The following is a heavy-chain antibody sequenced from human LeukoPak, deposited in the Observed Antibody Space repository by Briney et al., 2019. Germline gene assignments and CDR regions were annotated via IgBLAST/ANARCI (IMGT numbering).Heavy chain of an antibody. CDR2: ISGSGGST. D-gene: IGHD2-2*01. Sequence: PGGSLRLSCAASGFTVSSNYMSWVRQAPGKGLEWVSAISGSGGSTYYADSVKGRFTISRDNSKNTLYLQMNSLRAEDTAVYYCAKDGSCSSTSCYLGYWGQGTLVTVSS. CDR3: AKDGSCSSTSCYLGY. J-gene: IGHJ4*02. V-gene: IGHV3-23*01. CDR1: GFTVSSNY.